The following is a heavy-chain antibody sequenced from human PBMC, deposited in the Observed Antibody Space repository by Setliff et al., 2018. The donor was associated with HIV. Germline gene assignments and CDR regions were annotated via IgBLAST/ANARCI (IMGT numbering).Heavy chain of an antibody. CDR1: GFTFSSYS. D-gene: IGHD2-21*02. V-gene: IGHV3-21*01. CDR2: ISSSSSYI. Sequence: PGGSLRLSCAASGFTFSSYSMNWVRQAPGKGLEWVSSISSSSSYIYYADSVKGRFTISRDNAKNSLYLQMNSLRAEDTAVYYCARDMYCGGDCYPPIYGMDVWGQGTTVTVSS. J-gene: IGHJ6*02. CDR3: ARDMYCGGDCYPPIYGMDV.